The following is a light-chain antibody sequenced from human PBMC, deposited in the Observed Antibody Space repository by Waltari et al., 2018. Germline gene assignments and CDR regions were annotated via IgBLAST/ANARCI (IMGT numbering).Light chain of an antibody. V-gene: IGLV3-25*03. CDR1: VLAKQF. CDR2: RDT. J-gene: IGLJ3*02. CDR3: QSADNTGDYVL. Sequence: SSELTQPPSVSVSPGQTATIACSADVLAKQFVYWYQQKPGQAPVLVMFRDTERPSGIHERFSGSGSGTTVTLTISGVQAEDEADYYCQSADNTGDYVLFGGGTKLTVL.